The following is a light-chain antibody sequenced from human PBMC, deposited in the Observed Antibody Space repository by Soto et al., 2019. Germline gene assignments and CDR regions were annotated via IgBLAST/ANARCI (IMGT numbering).Light chain of an antibody. V-gene: IGKV3-20*01. Sequence: EIVLTQSPGTLSLCPGERATLSCRASQSVNSGYLAWYQHTPGQAPRLLIYDTSTRATGIPDRFSGSGSGTDFTLTISRLEPEDFAVFYCQQYGSSPRTFGQGTKVEIK. J-gene: IGKJ1*01. CDR1: QSVNSGY. CDR3: QQYGSSPRT. CDR2: DTS.